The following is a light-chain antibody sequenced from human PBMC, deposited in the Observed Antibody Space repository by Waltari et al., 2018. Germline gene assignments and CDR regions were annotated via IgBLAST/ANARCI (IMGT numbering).Light chain of an antibody. V-gene: IGLV1-40*01. CDR2: ATK. CDR1: SSNIGGGYD. J-gene: IGLJ1*01. Sequence: QSLLTQPPSVSGAPGQRVTISCTGSSSNIGGGYDGHWYHQLPGAAPNLHIYATKNRPSGVPDLFSGSKSGTSASLVITGLQTEDEADYYCQTYDSTLIAPYVFGTGTKVSIL. CDR3: QTYDSTLIAPYV.